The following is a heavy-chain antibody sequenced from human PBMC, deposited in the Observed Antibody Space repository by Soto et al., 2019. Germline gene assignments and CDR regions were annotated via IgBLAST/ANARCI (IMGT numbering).Heavy chain of an antibody. Sequence: PVGSLRLSCAASGFTFSDYYMSWIRQAPGKGLEWVSYISSSSSYTNYADSVKGRFTISRDNAKNSLYLQMNSLRAEDTAVYYCASYYYDSSGPYGMDVWGQGTTVTVSS. CDR1: GFTFSDYY. V-gene: IGHV3-11*06. CDR2: ISSSSSYT. J-gene: IGHJ6*02. CDR3: ASYYYDSSGPYGMDV. D-gene: IGHD3-22*01.